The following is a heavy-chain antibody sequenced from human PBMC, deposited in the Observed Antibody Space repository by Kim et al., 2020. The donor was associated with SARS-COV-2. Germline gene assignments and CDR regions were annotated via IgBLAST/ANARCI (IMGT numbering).Heavy chain of an antibody. CDR3: ARSLMVRGVITDY. CDR2: IYPGDSDT. D-gene: IGHD3-10*01. J-gene: IGHJ4*02. V-gene: IGHV5-51*01. Sequence: GESLKISCKVSGYSFTSYWIGWVRQMPGKGLEWMGIIYPGDSDTRYSPSFQGQVTISADKSISTAYLQWSSLKASDTAMYYCARSLMVRGVITDYWGQGTLVTVSS. CDR1: GYSFTSYW.